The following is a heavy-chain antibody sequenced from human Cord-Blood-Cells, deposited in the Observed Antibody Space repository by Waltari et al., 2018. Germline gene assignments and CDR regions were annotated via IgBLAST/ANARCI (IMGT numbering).Heavy chain of an antibody. Sequence: EVQLVQSGAEVKKHGESLKISCKGSGYSFTSYWIGWVRQMPGKGLEWMGIIHPGDAGTRYSPSFQGQVTISADKYISTAYLQGSSLKASDTAMYYWARRSIAAAYDGMDVWGQGTTVTVSS. J-gene: IGHJ6*02. CDR3: ARRSIAAAYDGMDV. CDR2: IHPGDAGT. CDR1: GYSFTSYW. V-gene: IGHV5-51*01. D-gene: IGHD6-13*01.